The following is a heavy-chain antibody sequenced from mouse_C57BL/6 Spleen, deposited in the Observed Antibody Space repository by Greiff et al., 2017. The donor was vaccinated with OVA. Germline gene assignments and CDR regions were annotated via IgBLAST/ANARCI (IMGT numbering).Heavy chain of an antibody. V-gene: IGHV5-9*01. J-gene: IGHJ2*01. Sequence: EVQVVASGGGLVKPGGSLKLSCAASGFTFSSYTMSWVRQTPEKRLEWVATISGGGGNTYYPDSVKGRFTISRDNAKNTLYLQMSSLRSEDTALYYCARHGRLSYYFDYWGQGTTLTVSS. CDR2: ISGGGGNT. CDR3: ARHGRLSYYFDY. CDR1: GFTFSSYT.